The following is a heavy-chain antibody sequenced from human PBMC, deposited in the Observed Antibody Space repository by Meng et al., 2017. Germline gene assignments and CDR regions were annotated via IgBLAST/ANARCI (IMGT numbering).Heavy chain of an antibody. CDR1: GFTFSSYA. D-gene: IGHD2-15*01. CDR2: ISGGGTTT. V-gene: IGHV3-23*01. J-gene: IGHJ4*02. CDR3: AKGLVPPCRVANCYHFDS. Sequence: ETLSLTCAASGFTFSSYAMSWVRQAPGKGLEWVSGISGGGTTTYYADSMTGRFTISRDNSKNTLYLQVNSLRVEDTAIYFCAKGLVPPCRVANCYHFDSWGRGTLVTVSS.